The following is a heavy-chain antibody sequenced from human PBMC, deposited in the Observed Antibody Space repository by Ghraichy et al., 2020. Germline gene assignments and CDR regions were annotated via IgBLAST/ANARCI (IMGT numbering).Heavy chain of an antibody. CDR2: IYSGGSA. CDR1: GFTVSSNY. V-gene: IGHV3-66*01. Sequence: GGSLRLSCAASGFTVSSNYMSWVRQAPGKGLEWVSVIYSGGSAYYADSVKGRFTISRDNSKNTLYLQMNSLRAEDTAVYYCARDRLERRQSWGAFDIWGQGTMVTVSS. D-gene: IGHD1-1*01. CDR3: ARDRLERRQSWGAFDI. J-gene: IGHJ3*02.